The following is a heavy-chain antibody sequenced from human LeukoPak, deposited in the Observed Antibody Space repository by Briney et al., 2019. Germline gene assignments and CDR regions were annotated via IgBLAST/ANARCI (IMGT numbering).Heavy chain of an antibody. CDR3: ARSGDSGYEGDY. Sequence: GESLKISCKGSGYSFTNYWIGWVRQMPGKGLDWMGHIYPADSDTRYSPSFQGQVTMSADKSISTAYLQWSSLRASDTAMYYCARSGDSGYEGDYWGQGTLVTVSS. V-gene: IGHV5-51*01. D-gene: IGHD5-12*01. CDR2: IYPADSDT. CDR1: GYSFTNYW. J-gene: IGHJ4*02.